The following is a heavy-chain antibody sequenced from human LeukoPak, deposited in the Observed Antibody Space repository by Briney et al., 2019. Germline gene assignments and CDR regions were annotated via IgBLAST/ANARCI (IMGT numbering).Heavy chain of an antibody. Sequence: PGGFLRLSCAASGFTVSSNYMSWVRQAPGKGLEWVSVIYSGGSTYYADSVKGRFTISRDNSKNTLYLQMNSLRADDTAVYYCARGMLRGPFPHDYWGQGTLVTVSS. CDR1: GFTVSSNY. V-gene: IGHV3-53*01. CDR3: ARGMLRGPFPHDY. J-gene: IGHJ4*02. CDR2: IYSGGST. D-gene: IGHD3-10*01.